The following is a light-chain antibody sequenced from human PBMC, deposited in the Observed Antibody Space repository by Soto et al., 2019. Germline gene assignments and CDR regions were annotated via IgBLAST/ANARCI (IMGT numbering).Light chain of an antibody. V-gene: IGLV1-40*01. CDR1: SSNIGAGND. CDR3: QSYDSSLSGYV. J-gene: IGLJ1*01. Sequence: QSVLTQPPSVSEAPGQRVTISCTGSSSNIGAGNDVNWYQQLPGTAPKLLIYANSNRPSGVPDRVSGSKSGTTASLAITGVQAEDEADYYCQSYDSSLSGYVFGTGTKLTVL. CDR2: ANS.